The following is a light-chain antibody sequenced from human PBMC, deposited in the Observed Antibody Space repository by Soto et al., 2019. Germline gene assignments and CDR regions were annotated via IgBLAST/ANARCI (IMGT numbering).Light chain of an antibody. CDR2: GAS. Sequence: EIVMTQSLATLSVSPGERATLSCRASQSVSSNLAWYQQKPGQAPRLLIYGASTRATGIPARFSGSGSGTEFTLTISSLQSEDFAVYYCQQYNNWPLLFTFGPGTKVDIK. CDR1: QSVSSN. V-gene: IGKV3-15*01. CDR3: QQYNNWPLLFT. J-gene: IGKJ3*01.